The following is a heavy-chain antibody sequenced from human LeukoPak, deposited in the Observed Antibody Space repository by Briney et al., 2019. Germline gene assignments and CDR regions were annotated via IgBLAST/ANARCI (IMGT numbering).Heavy chain of an antibody. D-gene: IGHD3-9*01. CDR2: INPTSGGT. Sequence: ASVKVSCKASGYTFTGYYIHWGRQAPGQGLEWMGWINPTSGGTNYAQKFQDTVTMTRDTSISTAYMEVGRLRSADTAVYYCARSPHILTGENFDYWGQGTLVTVSS. CDR3: ARSPHILTGENFDY. V-gene: IGHV1-2*02. J-gene: IGHJ4*02. CDR1: GYTFTGYY.